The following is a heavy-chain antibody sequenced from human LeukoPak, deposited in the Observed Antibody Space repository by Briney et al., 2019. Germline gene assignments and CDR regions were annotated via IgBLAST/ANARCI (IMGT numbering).Heavy chain of an antibody. D-gene: IGHD3-3*01. Sequence: SETLSLTCTVSGGSISSYYWSWIRQPPGKGLEWIGYIYYSGRTNYNPSLKSRVTISVDTSKNQFSLKLSSVTAADTAVYYCARGTGGYDFWSGYLNYYYYGMDVWGQGTTVTVSS. CDR3: ARGTGGYDFWSGYLNYYYYGMDV. CDR2: IYYSGRT. V-gene: IGHV4-59*01. J-gene: IGHJ6*02. CDR1: GGSISSYY.